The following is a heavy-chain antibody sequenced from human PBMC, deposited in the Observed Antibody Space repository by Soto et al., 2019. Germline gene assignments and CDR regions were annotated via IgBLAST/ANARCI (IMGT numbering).Heavy chain of an antibody. CDR2: FYYTGSI. V-gene: IGHV4-61*05. CDR1: GGSISSSSYY. J-gene: IGHJ4*02. Sequence: SETLSLTCSVSGGSISSSSYYWGWIRQPPGEGLEWIGYFYYTGSINYNPSLKSRVTISIDASKNQFSLRLSSVTAADTAVYYCARSMFYSDGSNYSPFDYWGQGTLVTVSS. D-gene: IGHD3-22*01. CDR3: ARSMFYSDGSNYSPFDY.